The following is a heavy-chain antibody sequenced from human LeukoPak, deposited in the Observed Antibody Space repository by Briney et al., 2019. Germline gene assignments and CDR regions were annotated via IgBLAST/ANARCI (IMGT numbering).Heavy chain of an antibody. J-gene: IGHJ4*02. CDR1: GFTFSSYS. CDR3: ARDYGDYSGRFDY. D-gene: IGHD4-17*01. V-gene: IGHV3-21*06. CDR2: ISSSSSYI. Sequence: PGGSLRLSCAASGFTFSSYSMNWVRQAPGKGLEWVSSISSSSSYIYYADSVKGRFTISRDNAKNSLYLQMNSLRAEDTAVYYCARDYGDYSGRFDYWGQGTLVTVSP.